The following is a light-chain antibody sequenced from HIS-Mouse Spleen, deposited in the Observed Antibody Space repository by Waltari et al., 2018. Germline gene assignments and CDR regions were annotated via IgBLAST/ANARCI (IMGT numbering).Light chain of an antibody. CDR1: SSEVVGYNY. J-gene: IGLJ1*01. V-gene: IGLV2-11*01. CDR3: CSYAGSYTYV. Sequence: QSALTQPRSVSGSPGQSVTISCTGTSSEVVGYNYVSWCQQHPGKAPKLMIYDVSKRPSGVPDRFSRSKSGNTASLTISGLQAEDEADYYCCSYAGSYTYVFGTGTKVTVL. CDR2: DVS.